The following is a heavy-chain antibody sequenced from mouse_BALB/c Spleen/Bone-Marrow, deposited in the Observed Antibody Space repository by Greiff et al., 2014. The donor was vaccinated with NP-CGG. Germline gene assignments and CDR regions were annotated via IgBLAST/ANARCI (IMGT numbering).Heavy chain of an antibody. CDR2: IDPANGNT. Sequence: VHVKQSGAELVKPGASVKLSCTASGSNIKDTYMHWVKQRPEQGLEWIGRIDPANGNTKYDPKFQGKATITADTSSNTAYLQLSSLTSEDTAVYYCARYGNYCYAMDYWGQGTSVTVSS. CDR1: GSNIKDTY. D-gene: IGHD2-1*01. V-gene: IGHV14-3*02. J-gene: IGHJ4*01. CDR3: ARYGNYCYAMDY.